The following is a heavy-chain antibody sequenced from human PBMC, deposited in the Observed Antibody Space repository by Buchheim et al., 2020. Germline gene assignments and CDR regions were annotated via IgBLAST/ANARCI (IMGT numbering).Heavy chain of an antibody. Sequence: QVQLVESGGGVVQPGRSLRLSCAASGFTFSSYGMHWVRQAPGKGMEWVAFIRYDGSNTYYADSVKGRFTISSDNSKNRLSLQMNSLRAEDTAVYYCAKDLGDIVVVPAAQTAYYYYGMDVWGQGTT. V-gene: IGHV3-30*02. CDR3: AKDLGDIVVVPAAQTAYYYYGMDV. J-gene: IGHJ6*02. D-gene: IGHD2-2*01. CDR1: GFTFSSYG. CDR2: IRYDGSNT.